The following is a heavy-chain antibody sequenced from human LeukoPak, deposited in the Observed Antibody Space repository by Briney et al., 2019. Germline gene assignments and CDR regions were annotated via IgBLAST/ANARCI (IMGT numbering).Heavy chain of an antibody. Sequence: GASVKVSCKASGYTFNTYGITWVRQAPGQGLEWMGWISGYNGKTKYAQKLQDRVTMTTDTSTTTAYMELRSLRSDDTAVYYCTTGDGGSSFDYWGQGTLVTVSS. CDR3: TTGDGGSSFDY. D-gene: IGHD4-23*01. CDR2: ISGYNGKT. J-gene: IGHJ4*02. V-gene: IGHV1-18*01. CDR1: GYTFNTYG.